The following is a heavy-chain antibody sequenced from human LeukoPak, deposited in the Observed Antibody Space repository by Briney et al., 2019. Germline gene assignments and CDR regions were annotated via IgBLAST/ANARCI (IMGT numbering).Heavy chain of an antibody. CDR3: ARERYTSSWYYFDL. CDR1: GYTFTNSG. J-gene: IGHJ4*02. D-gene: IGHD6-13*01. V-gene: IGHV1-18*01. CDR2: ISHYNGNT. Sequence: ASVKVSCQCSGYTFTNSGILWVRQAPGHGLDWLAWISHYNGNTNYEQKLQGSVTVTTDTSTTTAYMELRSLTSDDTAVYYCARERYTSSWYYFDLWGQGTLVTVSS.